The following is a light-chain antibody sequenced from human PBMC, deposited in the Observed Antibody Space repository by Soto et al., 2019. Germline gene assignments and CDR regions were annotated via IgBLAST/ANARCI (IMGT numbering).Light chain of an antibody. Sequence: AIQMTQSPSSLSASVGGRFTSTCLASQGIRNDLGWYQQKPGKAPNLLIYATSSLQGGVPSRFSGSGSGTDFTLTISSLQPEDFATYYCLQDNSYPLTFGGGTKVDIK. J-gene: IGKJ4*01. V-gene: IGKV1-6*01. CDR2: ATS. CDR3: LQDNSYPLT. CDR1: QGIRND.